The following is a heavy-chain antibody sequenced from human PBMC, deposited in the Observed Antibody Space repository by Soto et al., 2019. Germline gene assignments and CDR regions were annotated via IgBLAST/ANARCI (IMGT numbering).Heavy chain of an antibody. Sequence: SETLSLTCAVYGGSFSGYYCSWIRQPPGKGLEWIGEINHSGSTNYNPSLKSRVTISVETSKNNFSLKLSSVTAADTAVYYCAMIDRSVRALFDYWGQVTLLTV. CDR3: AMIDRSVRALFDY. V-gene: IGHV4-34*01. J-gene: IGHJ4*02. CDR2: INHSGST. CDR1: GGSFSGYY. D-gene: IGHD3-22*01.